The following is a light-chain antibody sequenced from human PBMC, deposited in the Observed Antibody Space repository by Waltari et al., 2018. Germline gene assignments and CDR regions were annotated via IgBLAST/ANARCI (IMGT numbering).Light chain of an antibody. CDR2: GAS. CDR1: QVISNH. CDR3: QQYTDYPFT. V-gene: IGKV1-16*02. Sequence: DIQMTQSPSSLSASVGDRVTITCRASQVISNHLAWFQQKPGKAPKSLIYGASSLQSGVSSKFSGSGSGTDFTLTINSLQSEDFATYYCQQYTDYPFTFGPGTKVDIK. J-gene: IGKJ3*01.